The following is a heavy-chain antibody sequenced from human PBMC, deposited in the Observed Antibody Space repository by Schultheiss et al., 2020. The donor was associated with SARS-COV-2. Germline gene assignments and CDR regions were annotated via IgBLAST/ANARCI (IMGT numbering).Heavy chain of an antibody. V-gene: IGHV3-30*01. CDR2: ISYDGSNK. Sequence: GGSLRLSCAASGFTFSSYAMSWVRQAPGKGLEWVAVISYDGSNKYYADSVKGRFTISRDNSKNTLYLQMNSLRAEDTAVYYCAKDWDYDILTGYYRVDAFDIWGQGTMVTVSS. CDR3: AKDWDYDILTGYYRVDAFDI. D-gene: IGHD3-9*01. CDR1: GFTFSSYA. J-gene: IGHJ3*02.